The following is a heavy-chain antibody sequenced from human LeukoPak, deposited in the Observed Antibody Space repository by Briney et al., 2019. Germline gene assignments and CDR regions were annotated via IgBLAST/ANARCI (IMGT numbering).Heavy chain of an antibody. CDR3: ARTLIDYGDYLRGMDV. Sequence: SVKVSCKASGGTFSSYAISWVRQAPGQGLEWMGGIIPIFGTANYAQKFQGRVTITADESTSTAYMELSSLRSEDTAAYYCARTLIDYGDYLRGMDVWGQGTTVTVSS. CDR2: IIPIFGTA. CDR1: GGTFSSYA. J-gene: IGHJ6*02. V-gene: IGHV1-69*13. D-gene: IGHD4-17*01.